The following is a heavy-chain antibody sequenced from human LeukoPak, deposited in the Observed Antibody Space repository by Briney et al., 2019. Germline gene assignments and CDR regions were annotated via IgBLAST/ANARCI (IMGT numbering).Heavy chain of an antibody. D-gene: IGHD6-13*01. J-gene: IGHJ4*02. CDR3: ATNLRISASLIV. V-gene: IGHV1-2*02. CDR1: GYTFTGYY. CDR2: INPNSGGT. Sequence: ASVKVSCKASGYTFTGYYMHWARQAPGQGLEWMGWINPNSGGTNYAQKFQGGVTMTRDTSISTAYMELSRLRSDDTAVYYCATNLRISASLIVWGQGTLVTVSS.